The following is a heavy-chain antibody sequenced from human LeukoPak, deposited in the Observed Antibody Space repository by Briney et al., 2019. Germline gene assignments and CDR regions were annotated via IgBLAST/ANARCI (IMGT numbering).Heavy chain of an antibody. J-gene: IGHJ4*02. Sequence: SETLSLTCAVYGGSFSGYYWSWIRQPPGKGLEWIGEINHSGSTNYNPSLKSRVTISVDTSKNQFSLKLSSVTAADTAMYYCARVGYPSRFDYWGQGTLVTVSS. CDR1: GGSFSGYY. CDR3: ARVGYPSRFDY. CDR2: INHSGST. D-gene: IGHD6-13*01. V-gene: IGHV4-34*01.